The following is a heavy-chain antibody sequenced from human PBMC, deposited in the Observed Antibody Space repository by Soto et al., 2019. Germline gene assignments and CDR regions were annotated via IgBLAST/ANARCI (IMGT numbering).Heavy chain of an antibody. Sequence: PSETLSLTCTVSGGSISSYYWSWIRQPPGKGLEWIGYIYYSGSTNYNPSLKSRVTISVDTSKNQFSLKLSSVTAADTAVYYCAGLSVFPVTATSDMYVLGKGNALTISS. CDR1: GGSISSYY. CDR3: AGLSVFPVTATSDMYV. CDR2: IYYSGST. V-gene: IGHV4-59*08. D-gene: IGHD3-16*01. J-gene: IGHJ6*03.